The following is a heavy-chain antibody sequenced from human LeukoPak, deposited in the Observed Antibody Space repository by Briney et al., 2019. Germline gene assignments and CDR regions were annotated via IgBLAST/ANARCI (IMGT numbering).Heavy chain of an antibody. CDR2: ISGSGGST. V-gene: IGHV3-23*01. Sequence: GGSLRLSCAASGFTFSSYAMSWVRQAPGKGLEWVSAISGSGGSTYYADSVKGRFTISRDNSKNALYLQMNSLRAEDTAVYYCAKAPRAAAGTYNGMDVWGQGTTVTVSS. CDR1: GFTFSSYA. CDR3: AKAPRAAAGTYNGMDV. D-gene: IGHD6-13*01. J-gene: IGHJ6*02.